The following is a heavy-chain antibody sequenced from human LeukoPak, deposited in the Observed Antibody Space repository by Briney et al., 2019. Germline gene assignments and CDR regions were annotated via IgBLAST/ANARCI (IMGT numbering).Heavy chain of an antibody. CDR1: GFTFSSYG. J-gene: IGHJ6*03. CDR3: AKDRRYRTYMDV. Sequence: GRSLRLSCAASGFTFSSYGMHWVRQAPGKGLEWVAVISYDGSNKYYADSVKGRFTISRDNSKNTLYLQMNSLRAEDTAVYYCAKDRRYRTYMDVWGKGTTVTVSS. CDR2: ISYDGSNK. V-gene: IGHV3-30*18. D-gene: IGHD1-14*01.